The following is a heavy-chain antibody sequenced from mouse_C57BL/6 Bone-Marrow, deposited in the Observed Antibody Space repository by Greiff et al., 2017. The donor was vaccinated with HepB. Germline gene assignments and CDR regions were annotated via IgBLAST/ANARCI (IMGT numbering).Heavy chain of an antibody. CDR2: INPSSGYT. V-gene: IGHV1-7*01. D-gene: IGHD1-1*01. CDR1: GYTFTSYW. J-gene: IGHJ2*01. CDR3: ARRDTTVVALDY. Sequence: QVHVKQSGAELAKPGASVKLSCKASGYTFTSYWMHWVKQRPGQGLEWIGYINPSSGYTKYNQKFKDKATLTADKSSSTAYMQLSSLTYEDSAVYYCARRDTTVVALDYWGQGTTLTVSS.